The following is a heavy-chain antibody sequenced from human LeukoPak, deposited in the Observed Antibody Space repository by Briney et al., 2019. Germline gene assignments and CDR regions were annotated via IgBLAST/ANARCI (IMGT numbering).Heavy chain of an antibody. Sequence: PGGSLRLSRAASGFTFSSYAMHWVRQAPGKGLEWVAVISYDGSSKYYADSVKGRFTISRDNSKNTLYLQMNSLRAEDTAVYYCARDRSSYEYYFDYWGQGTLVTVSS. J-gene: IGHJ4*02. CDR1: GFTFSSYA. CDR3: ARDRSSYEYYFDY. V-gene: IGHV3-30-3*01. D-gene: IGHD5-12*01. CDR2: ISYDGSSK.